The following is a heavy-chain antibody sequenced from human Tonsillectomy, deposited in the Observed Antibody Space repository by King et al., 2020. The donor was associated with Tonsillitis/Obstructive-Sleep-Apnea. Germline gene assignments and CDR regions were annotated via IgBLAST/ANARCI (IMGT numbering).Heavy chain of an antibody. Sequence: VQLQQWGAGLLKPSETLSLTCAVYGGSFSGYYWSWIRQPPGKGLEWIGEINHSGSTNYNPSLKSRVTISVDTSKNQFSLKLSSVTAADTAVYYCARGLCNYGSTRYFDLWGRGTLVTVSS. CDR3: ARGLCNYGSTRYFDL. CDR2: INHSGST. D-gene: IGHD4-11*01. V-gene: IGHV4-34*01. CDR1: GGSFSGYY. J-gene: IGHJ2*01.